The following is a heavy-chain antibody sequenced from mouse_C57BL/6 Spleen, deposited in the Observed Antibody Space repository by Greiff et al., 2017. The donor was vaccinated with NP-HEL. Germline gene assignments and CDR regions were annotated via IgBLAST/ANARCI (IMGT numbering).Heavy chain of an antibody. CDR1: GFTFRDYG. J-gene: IGHJ4*01. CDR2: ISSGSSTI. Sequence: EVQLVGSGGGLVKPGGSLKLSCAASGFTFRDYGMHWVRQAPEKGLEWVAYISSGSSTIYYADTVKGRFTISRDNAKNTLFLQMTSLRSEDTAMYYCARPLLRYAMDYWGQGTSVTVSS. CDR3: ARPLLRYAMDY. V-gene: IGHV5-17*01. D-gene: IGHD1-2*01.